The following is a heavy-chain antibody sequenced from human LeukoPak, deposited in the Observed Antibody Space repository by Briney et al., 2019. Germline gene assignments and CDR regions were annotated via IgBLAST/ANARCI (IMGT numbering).Heavy chain of an antibody. Sequence: GGSLRLSCATSGSTFSDHYMDWVRQAPGKGLEWVGRSRNKANSYTTEYAASVKGRFTISRDDSKNSLYLQMNSLKTEDTAVYYCARGYCSRTSCYLEYFYGMDVWGKGTTVTVSS. J-gene: IGHJ6*04. CDR1: GSTFSDHY. D-gene: IGHD2-2*01. V-gene: IGHV3-72*01. CDR2: SRNKANSYTT. CDR3: ARGYCSRTSCYLEYFYGMDV.